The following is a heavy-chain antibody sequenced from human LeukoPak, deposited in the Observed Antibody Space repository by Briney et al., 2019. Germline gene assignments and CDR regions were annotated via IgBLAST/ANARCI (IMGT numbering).Heavy chain of an antibody. CDR2: IYYSGST. CDR1: GGSISSTSYY. Sequence: SETLSLTCAVSGGSISSTSYYWAWIRQPPGKGLEWIGYIYYSGSTYYNPSLKSRVTISVDTSKNQFSLKLSSVTAADTAVYYCARAAEDCSSTSCIHIGIDVWGQGTTVTVSS. CDR3: ARAAEDCSSTSCIHIGIDV. J-gene: IGHJ6*02. D-gene: IGHD2-2*01. V-gene: IGHV4-30-4*08.